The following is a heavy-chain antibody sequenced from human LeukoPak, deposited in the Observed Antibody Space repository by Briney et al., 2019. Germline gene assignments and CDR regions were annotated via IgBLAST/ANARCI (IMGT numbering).Heavy chain of an antibody. D-gene: IGHD4-23*01. V-gene: IGHV1-69*01. CDR3: ARNLYGGNSDYYYYGMDV. CDR2: IIPIFGTA. J-gene: IGHJ6*02. CDR1: GGTFSSYA. Sequence: SVTVSCKASGGTFSSYAISWVRQAPGQGLEWMGGIIPIFGTANYAQKFQGRVTITADESTSTAYMELSSLRSEDTAVYYCARNLYGGNSDYYYYGMDVWGQGTTVTVSS.